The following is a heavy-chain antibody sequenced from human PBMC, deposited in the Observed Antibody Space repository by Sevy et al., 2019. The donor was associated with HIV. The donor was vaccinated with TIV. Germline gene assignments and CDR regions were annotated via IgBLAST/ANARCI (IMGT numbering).Heavy chain of an antibody. V-gene: IGHV1-24*01. J-gene: IGHJ4*02. Sequence: ASVKVSCKVSGYTLAKFSIHWVRQAPGKRLEWMTSFVPEDRDPEAGKTIYAQKFLGRVTMTEDISTDAHYMELSSLRADDTAVYYCATRKDYYDSSGYRFDYWGQGTLVTVSS. CDR1: GYTLAKFS. CDR3: ATRKDYYDSSGYRFDY. CDR2: FVPEDRDPEAGKT. D-gene: IGHD3-22*01.